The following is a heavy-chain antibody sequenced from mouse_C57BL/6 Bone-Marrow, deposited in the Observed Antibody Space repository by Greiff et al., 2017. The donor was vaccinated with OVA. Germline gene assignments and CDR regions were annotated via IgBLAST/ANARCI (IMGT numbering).Heavy chain of an antibody. CDR2: IDPNSGGT. Sequence: VQLQESGAELVKPGASVKLSCKASGYTFTSYWMHWVKQRPGRGLEWIGRIDPNSGGTKYNEKFKSKATLTVDKPSSTAYMQLSSLTSEDSAVYYCARSFTTVVAPLDYWGQGTTLTVSS. CDR3: ARSFTTVVAPLDY. J-gene: IGHJ2*01. D-gene: IGHD1-1*01. V-gene: IGHV1-72*01. CDR1: GYTFTSYW.